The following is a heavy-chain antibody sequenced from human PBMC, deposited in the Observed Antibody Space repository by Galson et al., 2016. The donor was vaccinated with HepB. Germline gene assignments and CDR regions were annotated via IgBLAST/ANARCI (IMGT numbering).Heavy chain of an antibody. Sequence: SLRLSCAASGFTFGSNWMSWVRQAPGKGLEWVANIKEDGSEKYYVDSVKGRFTISRDNAKNSVYLQMNSLRGDDTAIYYCARDWSHAYWGQGTPVTFSS. J-gene: IGHJ4*02. V-gene: IGHV3-7*03. CDR3: ARDWSHAY. CDR2: IKEDGSEK. D-gene: IGHD2-8*02. CDR1: GFTFGSNW.